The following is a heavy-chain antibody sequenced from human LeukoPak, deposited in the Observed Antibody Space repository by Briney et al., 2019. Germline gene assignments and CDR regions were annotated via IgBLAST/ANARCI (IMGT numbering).Heavy chain of an antibody. CDR1: GGSISSYY. CDR2: IYYSGST. J-gene: IGHJ6*03. V-gene: IGHV4-59*07. D-gene: IGHD5-18*01. Sequence: PSDTLSLTYTVSGGSISSYYWSWIRQPPGKGLEWSGYIYYSGSTNYNPSLKSRVTISVDTSKNQFSLKLSSVTAADTAVYFCARTTEGGYTYDYFYYYYMDVWGKGTTVTISS. CDR3: ARTTEGGYTYDYFYYYYMDV.